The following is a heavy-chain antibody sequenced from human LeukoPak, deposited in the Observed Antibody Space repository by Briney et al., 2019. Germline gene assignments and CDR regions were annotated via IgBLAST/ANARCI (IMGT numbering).Heavy chain of an antibody. CDR1: GFTFSSYG. Sequence: PGGSLRLSCGASGFTFSSYGMSWVRQAPGKGLEWVGRIKSKTDGGTTDYAAPVKGRFTISRDDSKNTLYLQMNSLKTEDTAVYYCTTEVTGDYYYYYMDVWGKGTTVTVSS. CDR3: TTEVTGDYYYYYMDV. V-gene: IGHV3-15*01. J-gene: IGHJ6*03. CDR2: IKSKTDGGTT. D-gene: IGHD2-21*02.